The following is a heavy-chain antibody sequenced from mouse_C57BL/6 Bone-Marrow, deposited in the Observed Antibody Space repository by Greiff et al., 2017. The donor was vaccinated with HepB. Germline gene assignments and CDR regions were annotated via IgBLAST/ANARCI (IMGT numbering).Heavy chain of an antibody. D-gene: IGHD1-1*01. CDR1: GYTFTSYW. V-gene: IGHV1-64*01. CDR3: ARPVRSFDY. CDR2: IHPNSGST. J-gene: IGHJ2*01. Sequence: QVQLKQPGAELVKPGASVKLSCKASGYTFTSYWMHWVKQRPGQGLEWIGMIHPNSGSTNYNEKFKSKATLTVDKSSSTAYMQLSSLTSEDSAVYYCARPVRSFDYWGQGTTLTVSS.